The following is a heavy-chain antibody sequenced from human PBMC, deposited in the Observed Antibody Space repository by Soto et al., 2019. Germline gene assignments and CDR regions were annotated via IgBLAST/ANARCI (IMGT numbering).Heavy chain of an antibody. V-gene: IGHV1-24*01. J-gene: IGHJ3*02. Sequence: ASVKVSCKVSGYTLTELSMHWVRQAPGKGLEWMGGFDPEDGETIYAQKFQGRVTMTEDTSTDTAYMELSSLRSEDTAVYYCATPWWSSPRSDAFDIWGQGTMVTVSS. CDR1: GYTLTELS. CDR2: FDPEDGET. CDR3: ATPWWSSPRSDAFDI. D-gene: IGHD2-8*02.